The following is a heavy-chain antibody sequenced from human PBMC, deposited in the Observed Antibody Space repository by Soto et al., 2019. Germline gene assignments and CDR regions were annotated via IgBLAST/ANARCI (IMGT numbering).Heavy chain of an antibody. V-gene: IGHV4-31*03. J-gene: IGHJ6*02. Sequence: QVQLQESGPGLVKPSQTLSLTCTVSGGSISSGGYYWSWIRQHPGKGLEWIGYIYYSGSTYYNPSLKSRVTISVDTSKNQFSLKLSSVTAADTAVYYCARDRGYCSSTSCYPYYYYGMDVWGQGTTVTVSS. D-gene: IGHD2-2*01. CDR1: GGSISSGGYY. CDR3: ARDRGYCSSTSCYPYYYYGMDV. CDR2: IYYSGST.